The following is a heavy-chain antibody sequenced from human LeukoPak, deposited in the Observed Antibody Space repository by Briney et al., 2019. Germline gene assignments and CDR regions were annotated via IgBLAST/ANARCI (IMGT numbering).Heavy chain of an antibody. CDR3: VRGYNYGSWRVDY. CDR1: GYTFTSHA. V-gene: IGHV1-3*01. D-gene: IGHD3-10*01. CDR2: INAGNDDT. Sequence: GASVKISCKASGYTFTSHAMHWVRQAPGQSLEWMGWINAGNDDTKYSQKFQGRVTITRDTSASTAYMELSSLRSEDTAVYYCVRGYNYGSWRVDYWGQGTLVTVSS. J-gene: IGHJ4*02.